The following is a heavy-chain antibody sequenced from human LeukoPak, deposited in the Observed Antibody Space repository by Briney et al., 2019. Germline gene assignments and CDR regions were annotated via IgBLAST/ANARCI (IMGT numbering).Heavy chain of an antibody. J-gene: IGHJ4*02. Sequence: GGSLRLSCATYGFGLDGYAMHWVRQVPGKGLEWVSGISWNSGSIGYADSVKGRFTISRDNAKNSLYLQMNSLTPEDTALYYCAKDPDYYYDSSGYYFDYWGQGTLVTVSS. V-gene: IGHV3-9*01. CDR1: GFGLDGYA. CDR3: AKDPDYYYDSSGYYFDY. D-gene: IGHD3-22*01. CDR2: ISWNSGSI.